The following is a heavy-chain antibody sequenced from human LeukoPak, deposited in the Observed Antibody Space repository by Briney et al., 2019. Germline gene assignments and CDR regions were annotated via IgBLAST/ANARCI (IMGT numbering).Heavy chain of an antibody. D-gene: IGHD3-9*01. CDR2: ISHDGSNK. Sequence: PERSLRLSCVASGFTFSSYAMHWVRKAPVKGLEWVAVISHDGSNKNYADSVKGRCTISRDNSKNTLSVQMNSLRVEDTAIFFCTRKTAYEILTGQSNYFDYWGQGTLVTVSS. CDR1: GFTFSSYA. V-gene: IGHV3-30-3*01. CDR3: TRKTAYEILTGQSNYFDY. J-gene: IGHJ4*02.